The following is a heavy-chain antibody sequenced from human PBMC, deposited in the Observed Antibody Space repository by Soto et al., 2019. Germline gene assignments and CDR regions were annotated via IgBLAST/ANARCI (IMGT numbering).Heavy chain of an antibody. Sequence: EVQLLESGGGLVQPGGSLRLSCAAFGFTFGSYAMGWVRQAPGKGLEWVSAITGNSGATNYADSVKGRFTISRDNSKDTLYLQMNSLRAEDTALYYCAKGAYSAVCRWFDPWGQGTLVTVSS. J-gene: IGHJ5*02. D-gene: IGHD6-13*01. V-gene: IGHV3-23*01. CDR3: AKGAYSAVCRWFDP. CDR1: GFTFGSYA. CDR2: ITGNSGAT.